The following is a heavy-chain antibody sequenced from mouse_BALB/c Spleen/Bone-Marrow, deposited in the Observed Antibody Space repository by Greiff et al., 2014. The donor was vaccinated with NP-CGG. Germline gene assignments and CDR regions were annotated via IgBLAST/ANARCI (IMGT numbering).Heavy chain of an antibody. CDR1: GYTFTSYW. V-gene: IGHV1-7*01. Sequence: QVQLQQPGAELAKPGASVKMSCKASGYTFTSYWMHWVKQRPGQGLEWIGYINPSTGYTEYNQKFKDKATLTADKSSSTAYVQLSSLTSEDSAVYYCERSGDYGQSDYWGQGTPLTVSS. J-gene: IGHJ2*01. CDR2: INPSTGYT. CDR3: ERSGDYGQSDY. D-gene: IGHD2-4*01.